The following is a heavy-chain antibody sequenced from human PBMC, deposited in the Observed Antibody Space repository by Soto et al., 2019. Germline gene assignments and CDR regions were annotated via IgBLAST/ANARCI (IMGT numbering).Heavy chain of an antibody. CDR3: ARDLVTKDF. D-gene: IGHD2-8*01. J-gene: IGHJ4*02. CDR1: GFTFSSAG. CDR2: IWYDGKNK. Sequence: QVQLVESGGGLVQPGRSLRLSCEASGFTFSSAGMHWVRQAPGKGLEWVAVIWYDGKNKYYADSVKGRFTISRDNSKNTMYLQMNSLRADDTAVYYRARDLVTKDFWGQGTLVTVSS. V-gene: IGHV3-33*01.